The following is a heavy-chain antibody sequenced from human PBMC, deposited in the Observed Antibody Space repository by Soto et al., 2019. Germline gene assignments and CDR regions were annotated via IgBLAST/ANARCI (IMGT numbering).Heavy chain of an antibody. V-gene: IGHV1-18*04. J-gene: IGHJ5*02. CDR2: ISAYDGKT. CDR3: ARDPHEFWTSYWFDP. Sequence: GASMKVSCKASVYTFTSYGISCVRQAPGQGLEWMGWISAYDGKTTYAEKFQGRVTLTTDTSTSTAYMELRSLRSDDTAIYYCARDPHEFWTSYWFDPWGQGTPVTVSS. CDR1: VYTFTSYG. D-gene: IGHD3-3*01.